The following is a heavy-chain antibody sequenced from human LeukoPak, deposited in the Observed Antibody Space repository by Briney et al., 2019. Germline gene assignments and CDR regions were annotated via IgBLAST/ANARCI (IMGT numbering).Heavy chain of an antibody. CDR2: IYYSGST. CDR1: GGSISSYY. V-gene: IGHV4-59*08. J-gene: IGHJ4*02. D-gene: IGHD3-22*01. Sequence: PSETLSLTCTVSGGSISSYYWSWLRQPPGKGLEWIGYIYYSGSTNYNPSLKSRVTISVDTSKNQFSLKLSSVTAADTAVYYCARHYDSSAYWYYFDYWGQGTLVTVSS. CDR3: ARHYDSSAYWYYFDY.